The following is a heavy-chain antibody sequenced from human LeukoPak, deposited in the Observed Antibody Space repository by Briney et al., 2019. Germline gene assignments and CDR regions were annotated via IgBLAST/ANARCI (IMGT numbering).Heavy chain of an antibody. J-gene: IGHJ3*02. CDR3: ARETLYYYDSSGYYHYRAFDI. Sequence: ASVKVSCKASGYTFTSYYMHWVRQAPGQGLEWMGIINPSGGSTSYAQKFQGRVTMTRDTSTSTVYMELSSLRSEDTAVYYCARETLYYYDSSGYYHYRAFDIWGQGTMVTVSS. D-gene: IGHD3-22*01. CDR2: INPSGGST. CDR1: GYTFTSYY. V-gene: IGHV1-46*01.